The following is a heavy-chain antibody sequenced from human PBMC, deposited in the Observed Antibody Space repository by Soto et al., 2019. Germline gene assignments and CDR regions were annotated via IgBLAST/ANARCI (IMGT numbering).Heavy chain of an antibody. Sequence: VASVKVSCKASGYTFTGYYMHWVRQAPGQGLEWMGWINPNSGGTNYAQKFQGRVTMTRDTSISTAYMELSRLRSDDTAVYYCARDMMSSGSFGLIDYWGQGTLVTVSS. J-gene: IGHJ4*02. V-gene: IGHV1-2*02. CDR2: INPNSGGT. CDR3: ARDMMSSGSFGLIDY. CDR1: GYTFTGYY. D-gene: IGHD3-22*01.